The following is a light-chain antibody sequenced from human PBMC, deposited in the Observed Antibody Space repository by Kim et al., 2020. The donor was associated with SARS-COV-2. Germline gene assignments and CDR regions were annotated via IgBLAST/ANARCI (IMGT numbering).Light chain of an antibody. CDR2: KDN. V-gene: IGLV3-25*03. J-gene: IGLJ1*01. Sequence: SPGQAARITCSGDTLPEKETYWYQQKSGQAHLLVIYKDNERPSGIPGRFSGSSSGTTVTLTISGVQAEDDADYYCQSADGSGTYVFGTGTKVTVL. CDR1: TLPEKE. CDR3: QSADGSGTYV.